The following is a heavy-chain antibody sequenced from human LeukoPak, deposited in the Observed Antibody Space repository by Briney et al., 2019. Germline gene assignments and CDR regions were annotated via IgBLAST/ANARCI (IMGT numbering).Heavy chain of an antibody. CDR2: ISSSSSYI. CDR3: ARDPESGRELRRAFDI. CDR1: GFTFSSYS. J-gene: IGHJ3*02. D-gene: IGHD1-26*01. V-gene: IGHV3-21*01. Sequence: KPGGFLRLSCAASGFTFSSYSMNWVRQAPGKGLEWVSSISSSSSYIYYADSVKGRFTISRDNAKNSLYLLMNSLRAEDTAVYYCARDPESGRELRRAFDIWGQGTMVTVSS.